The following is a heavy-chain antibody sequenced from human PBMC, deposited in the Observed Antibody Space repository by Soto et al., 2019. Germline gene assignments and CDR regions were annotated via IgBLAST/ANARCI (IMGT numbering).Heavy chain of an antibody. V-gene: IGHV3-30-3*01. Sequence: GSLRLSCAASGFTFSSYAMHWVRQAPGKGLEWVAVISYDGSNKYYADSVKGRFTISRDNSKNTLYLQMNSLRAEDTAVYYCAREGGLYGDYGVLARGEYFQHWGQGTLVTVPQ. D-gene: IGHD4-17*01. J-gene: IGHJ1*01. CDR3: AREGGLYGDYGVLARGEYFQH. CDR2: ISYDGSNK. CDR1: GFTFSSYA.